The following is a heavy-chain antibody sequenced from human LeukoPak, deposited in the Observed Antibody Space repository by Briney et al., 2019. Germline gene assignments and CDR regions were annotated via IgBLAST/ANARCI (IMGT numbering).Heavy chain of an antibody. Sequence: GGSLRLSCTVSGFTVSSNSMSWVRQAPGKGLEWGSFIYSVGNTHYSDSVKGRFTISRDNSKNTLYLQMNSLRADDTAVYYCARRAGEYSHPYDYWGQGTLVTVSS. V-gene: IGHV3-53*01. CDR3: ARRAGEYSHPYDY. D-gene: IGHD4-17*01. CDR1: GFTVSSNS. J-gene: IGHJ4*02. CDR2: IYSVGNT.